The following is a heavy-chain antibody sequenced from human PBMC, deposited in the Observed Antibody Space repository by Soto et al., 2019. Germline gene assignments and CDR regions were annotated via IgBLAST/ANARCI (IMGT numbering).Heavy chain of an antibody. D-gene: IGHD3-22*01. CDR3: ARQVNYYDSSGYYSKYFDY. Sequence: SETLSLTCTVSGGSISSSSYYWGWIRQPPGKGLEWIGSIYYSGSTYYNPSLKSRVNISVDTSKNQFSLKLSSVTAADTAVYYSARQVNYYDSSGYYSKYFDYRGQGTLVTVSS. CDR1: GGSISSSSYY. CDR2: IYYSGST. V-gene: IGHV4-39*01. J-gene: IGHJ4*02.